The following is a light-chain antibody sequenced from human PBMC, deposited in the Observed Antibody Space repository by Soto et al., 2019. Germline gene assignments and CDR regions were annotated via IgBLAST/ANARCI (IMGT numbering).Light chain of an antibody. V-gene: IGLV3-21*04. CDR3: QVWDSSSDHVV. J-gene: IGLJ3*02. Sequence: SYELTQPPSVSGAPGETARITCGGNNIGSNSVHWYQQKPGQPPVLVIYYDTDRPSGIPERFSGSNTGNTATLTISRVEAGDEADYYCQVWDSSSDHVVFGGGTKLTVL. CDR1: NIGSNS. CDR2: YDT.